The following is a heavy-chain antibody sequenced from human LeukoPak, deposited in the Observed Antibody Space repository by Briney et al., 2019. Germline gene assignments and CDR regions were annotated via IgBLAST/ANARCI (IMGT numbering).Heavy chain of an antibody. CDR3: ARGEGAYYYYMEL. Sequence: GGSLSLSCAVSGFTFYDYGMRWVRQAPGKGREWVSGINWNGGRAGYADSVKGRFTISRDNAKNPLYLQMNSLRAEDTALYYCARGEGAYYYYMELWGKETTVTVSS. CDR2: INWNGGRA. V-gene: IGHV3-20*04. CDR1: GFTFYDYG. J-gene: IGHJ6*03.